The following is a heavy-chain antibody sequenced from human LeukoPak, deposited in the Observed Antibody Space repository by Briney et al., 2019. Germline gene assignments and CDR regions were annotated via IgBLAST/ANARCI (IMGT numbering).Heavy chain of an antibody. CDR2: ISAYNGNT. CDR1: GYTFTSYG. CDR3: VKVGARKRFDY. Sequence: ASVKVSCKASGYTFTSYGISWVRQAPGQGLEWMGWISAYNGNTNYAQKLQGRVTMTTDTSTSTAYMELRSLRSGDTAVYYCVKVGARKRFDYWGQGTLVTVSS. V-gene: IGHV1-18*01. J-gene: IGHJ4*02. D-gene: IGHD3-16*01.